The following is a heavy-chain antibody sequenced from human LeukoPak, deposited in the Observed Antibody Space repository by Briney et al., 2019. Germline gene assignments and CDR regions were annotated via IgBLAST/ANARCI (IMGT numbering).Heavy chain of an antibody. CDR3: TREGGVGAAYFDY. CDR2: ISYDGSNK. CDR1: GFTFSSYG. J-gene: IGHJ4*02. V-gene: IGHV3-30*03. D-gene: IGHD2-15*01. Sequence: PGGSLRLSCAASGFTFSSYGMHWVRQAPGKGLEWVAVISYDGSNKYYADSVKGRFTISRDNSKNTLYLQMNSLRAEDTAVYYCTREGGVGAAYFDYWGQGTLVTVAS.